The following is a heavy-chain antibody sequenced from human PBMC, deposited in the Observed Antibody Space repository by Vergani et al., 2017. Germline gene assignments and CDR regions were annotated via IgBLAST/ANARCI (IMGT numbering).Heavy chain of an antibody. D-gene: IGHD6-13*01. J-gene: IGHJ4*02. CDR3: AKGGISSSWYSLDY. CDR2: IWSKPYGGTT. V-gene: IGHV3-49*04. Sequence: EVHLVESGGGLVQPGRSLRLSCSGSGFTLGDYAMTWVRQAPGKGLEWVAFIWSKPYGGTTEYAASVKGRFTISRDDSKSIAYLQMSSLKAEDTAVYYCAKGGISSSWYSLDYWGQGTLVTVSS. CDR1: GFTLGDYA.